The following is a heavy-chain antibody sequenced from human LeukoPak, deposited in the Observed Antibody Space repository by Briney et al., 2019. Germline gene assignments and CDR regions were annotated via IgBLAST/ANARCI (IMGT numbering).Heavy chain of an antibody. J-gene: IGHJ6*03. CDR2: INPSGGST. CDR3: ARGFNYDILTGYYHYYYYMDV. V-gene: IGHV1-46*01. CDR1: GYTFTSYY. D-gene: IGHD3-9*01. Sequence: ASVKVSCKASGYTFTSYYMHWVRQAPGQGLEWMGIINPSGGSTSYAQKFQGRVTITRNTSISTAYMELSSLRSEDTAVYYCARGFNYDILTGYYHYYYYMDVWGKGTTVTVSS.